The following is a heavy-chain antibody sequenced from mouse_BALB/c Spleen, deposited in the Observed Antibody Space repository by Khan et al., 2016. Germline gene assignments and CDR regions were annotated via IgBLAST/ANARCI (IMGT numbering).Heavy chain of an antibody. Sequence: VELVESGAELMKPGASVKISCKATGYKFSSYWIEWVKQRPGHGLEWIGEILPGSGGTNFNEKFKGKATFTADTSSNTAYMQLSSLTSEDSAVYYCARWGIRSFDYWGQGTTLTVSS. CDR3: ARWGIRSFDY. CDR1: GYKFSSYW. CDR2: ILPGSGGT. J-gene: IGHJ2*01. V-gene: IGHV1-9*01.